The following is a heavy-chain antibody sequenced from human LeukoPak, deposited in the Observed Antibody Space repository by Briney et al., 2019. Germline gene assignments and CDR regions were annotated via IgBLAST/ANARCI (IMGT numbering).Heavy chain of an antibody. V-gene: IGHV4-4*02. CDR1: GDSINSLDL. Sequence: SETLSLTCTVSGDSINSLDLWSWVRQPPGKGLEWIGEMYLSGTTHSNPSVKSRVTISIDKSKNQFFLNLSSVTAVDTAVYYCAGLVGRYSSGLYYYYFDYWGQGTLVTVSS. D-gene: IGHD3-22*01. CDR3: AGLVGRYSSGLYYYYFDY. CDR2: MYLSGTT. J-gene: IGHJ4*02.